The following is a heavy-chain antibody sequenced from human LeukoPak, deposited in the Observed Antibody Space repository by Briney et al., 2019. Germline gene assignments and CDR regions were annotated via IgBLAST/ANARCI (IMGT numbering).Heavy chain of an antibody. J-gene: IGHJ6*04. Sequence: GGSLKLSCAASGFTFSGSAMNWVRQAPGKGLEWVSYISSSGSTIYYADSVKGRFTISRDNAKNSLYLQMNSLRAEDTAVYYCAELGITMIGGVWGKGTTVTISS. CDR1: GFTFSGSA. V-gene: IGHV3-48*03. CDR2: ISSSGSTI. D-gene: IGHD3-10*02. CDR3: AELGITMIGGV.